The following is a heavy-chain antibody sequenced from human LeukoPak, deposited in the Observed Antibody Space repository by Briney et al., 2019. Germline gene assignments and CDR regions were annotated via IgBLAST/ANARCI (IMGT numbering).Heavy chain of an antibody. V-gene: IGHV4-61*02. CDR3: ARVLIGPNWFDP. CDR1: GGSISSGSYY. Sequence: SETLSLTCTVSGGSISSGSYYWSWIRQPAGKGLEWIGRIYTSGSTNYNPSLKSRVTISVDTSKNQFSLKLSSVTAADTAVYYCARVLIGPNWFDPWGQGTLVTVSS. CDR2: IYTSGST. J-gene: IGHJ5*02. D-gene: IGHD3-9*01.